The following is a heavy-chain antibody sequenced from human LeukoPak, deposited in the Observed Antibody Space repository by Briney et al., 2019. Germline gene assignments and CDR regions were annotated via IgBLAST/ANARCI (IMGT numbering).Heavy chain of an antibody. CDR2: ISGNGGST. Sequence: GGSLRLSCAASGFTFSSYEMTWVRQAPGKGLEWVSVISGNGGSTHYADSVKGRFTISRDNSKNTLYLQMNSLRAEDTAVYYCAKDGVMAGHYLDYWGQGTLVTVSS. J-gene: IGHJ4*02. D-gene: IGHD5-24*01. V-gene: IGHV3-23*01. CDR1: GFTFSSYE. CDR3: AKDGVMAGHYLDY.